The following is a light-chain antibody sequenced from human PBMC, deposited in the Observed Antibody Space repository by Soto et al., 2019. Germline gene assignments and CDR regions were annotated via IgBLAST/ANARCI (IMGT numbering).Light chain of an antibody. CDR3: MQALQTPYT. V-gene: IGKV2-28*01. Sequence: DIVMTQSPLSLPVTPGEPASISCRSSQSLLHSNGYNYLDWYLQKPGQSPQLLIYLGSNRASGVPDRFSGSGSGTDFTLKSSRVEAADVGVYYCMQALQTPYTFGQGTKLEIK. CDR1: QSLLHSNGYNY. CDR2: LGS. J-gene: IGKJ2*01.